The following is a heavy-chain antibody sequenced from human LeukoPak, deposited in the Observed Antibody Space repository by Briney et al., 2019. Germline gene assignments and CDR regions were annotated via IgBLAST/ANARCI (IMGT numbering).Heavy chain of an antibody. CDR1: GGSIKSSIYY. D-gene: IGHD5-24*01. CDR2: IYHTGAT. CDR3: AKLVRWLQFGARNFDY. Sequence: PSETLSLTCTVSGGSIKSSIYYWGWIRQPPGKGLEWVGSIYHTGATYYNPSLKSRVTISVDTSKNQFSLRLSSVTAADTAVYYCAKLVRWLQFGARNFDYWGQGTLVTVSS. V-gene: IGHV4-39*01. J-gene: IGHJ4*02.